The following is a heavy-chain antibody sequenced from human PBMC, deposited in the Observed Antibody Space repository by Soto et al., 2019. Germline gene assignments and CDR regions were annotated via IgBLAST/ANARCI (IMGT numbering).Heavy chain of an antibody. CDR1: GFTFSSYG. V-gene: IGHV3-33*01. Sequence: GESLNISCAASGFTFSSYGMHWVRQAPGKGLEWVAVIWYDGSNKYYADSVKGRFTISRDNSKNTLYLQMNSLRAEDTAVYYCTRITSGTGPRGQGTLVTGFS. D-gene: IGHD1-20*01. CDR2: IWYDGSNK. J-gene: IGHJ5*02. CDR3: TRITSGTGP.